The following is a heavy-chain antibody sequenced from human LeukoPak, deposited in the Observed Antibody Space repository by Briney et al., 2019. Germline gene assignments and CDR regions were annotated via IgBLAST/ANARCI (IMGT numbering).Heavy chain of an antibody. J-gene: IGHJ4*02. V-gene: IGHV3-23*01. CDR1: GFTFSSCA. D-gene: IGHD3-9*01. CDR2: ISGSGDST. Sequence: GGSLRLSCAASGFTFSSCAMSRVRQAPGKGLEWVSGISGSGDSTDYADSVKGRFTISRDNSKNTLYLQINSLRAEDTAVYYCAKPPSDNLLTGSLYYFDYWGQGTLVTVSS. CDR3: AKPPSDNLLTGSLYYFDY.